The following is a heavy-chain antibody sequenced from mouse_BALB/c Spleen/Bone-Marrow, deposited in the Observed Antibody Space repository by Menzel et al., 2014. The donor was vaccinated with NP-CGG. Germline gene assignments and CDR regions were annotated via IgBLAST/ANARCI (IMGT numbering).Heavy chain of an antibody. D-gene: IGHD2-3*01. CDR2: INPDSYTI. V-gene: IGHV4-1*02. CDR3: ARLGYYGVFAY. Sequence: EVKVEESGGGLVQPGGSLKLSCAASGFDFSGFWMGWVRQAPGKGLEWIGEINPDSYTINYTPSLKDRFIISRDNAKNTLYLQMNKVRSEDTALYYCARLGYYGVFAYWGQGTLVTVSA. CDR1: GFDFSGFW. J-gene: IGHJ3*01.